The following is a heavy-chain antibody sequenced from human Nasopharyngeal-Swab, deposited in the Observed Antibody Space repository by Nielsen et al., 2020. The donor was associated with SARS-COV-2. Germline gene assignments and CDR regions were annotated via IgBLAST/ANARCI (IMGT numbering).Heavy chain of an antibody. V-gene: IGHV3-21*01. CDR1: GFTFSSYS. Sequence: GGSLRLSCAASGFTFSSYSMNWVRQAPGKGLEWVSSISSSSSYIYYADSVKGRFTISRDNAKNSLYLQMNSLRAEDTAVYYCARHLPLRFLEWLFPDYFDYWGQGILVTVSS. CDR3: ARHLPLRFLEWLFPDYFDY. J-gene: IGHJ4*02. CDR2: ISSSSSYI. D-gene: IGHD3-3*01.